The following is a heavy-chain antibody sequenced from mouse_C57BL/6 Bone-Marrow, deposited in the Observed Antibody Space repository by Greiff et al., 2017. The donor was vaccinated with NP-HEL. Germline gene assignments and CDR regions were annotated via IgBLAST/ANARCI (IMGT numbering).Heavy chain of an antibody. CDR3: ATDYYGSSPPWFAY. D-gene: IGHD1-1*01. CDR1: GFNIKNTY. J-gene: IGHJ3*01. Sequence: VRLQQSVAELVRPGASVKLSCTASGFNIKNTYMHWVKQRPEQGLEWIGRIDPANGNTKYAPKFQGKATIAADTSSNTAYLQLSSLTSEDTAIYYCATDYYGSSPPWFAYWGQGTLVTVSA. CDR2: IDPANGNT. V-gene: IGHV14-3*01.